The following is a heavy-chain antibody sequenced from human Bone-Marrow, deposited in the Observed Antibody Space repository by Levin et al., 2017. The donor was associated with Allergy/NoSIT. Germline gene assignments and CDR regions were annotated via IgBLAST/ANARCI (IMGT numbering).Heavy chain of an antibody. CDR1: GFSFSDYY. Sequence: PGGSLRLSCAASGFSFSDYYMSWVRQAPGSGLEWLSYISGSATTIYYADSVKGRFTISRDNARNSLYLEINSLRAEDTAVYYCTREAYYFKSNTYYTPMNHWGQGTLVTVSS. V-gene: IGHV3-11*01. CDR2: ISGSATTI. J-gene: IGHJ5*02. CDR3: TREAYYFKSNTYYTPMNH. D-gene: IGHD3-3*01.